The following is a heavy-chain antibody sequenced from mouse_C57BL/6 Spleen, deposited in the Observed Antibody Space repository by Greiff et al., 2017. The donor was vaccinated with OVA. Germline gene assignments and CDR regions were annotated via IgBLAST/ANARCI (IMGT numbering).Heavy chain of an antibody. V-gene: IGHV1-26*01. J-gene: IGHJ2*01. CDR1: GYTFTDYY. CDR3: AREGVWDGYYFDY. D-gene: IGHD4-1*01. Sequence: VQLQQSGPELVKPGASVKISCKASGYTFTDYYMNWVKQSHGKSLEWIGDINPNNGGTSYNQKFKGKATLTVDKSSSTAYMELRSLTSEDSAVYYCAREGVWDGYYFDYWGQGTTLTVSS. CDR2: INPNNGGT.